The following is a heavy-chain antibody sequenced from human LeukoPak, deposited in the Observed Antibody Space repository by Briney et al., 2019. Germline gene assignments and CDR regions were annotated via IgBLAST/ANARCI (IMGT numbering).Heavy chain of an antibody. CDR2: IHYSGSA. CDR1: VGSISSYY. Sequence: KSSETLSLTCTVSVGSISSYYWSWIRQPPGKGLEWIGYIHYSGSAHYNPSLKSRVSMSVDTSKNQFSLKLSSVTAADTAVYYCARESPANDYSNYGDYYYYYMDVWGKGTTVTVSS. J-gene: IGHJ6*03. CDR3: ARESPANDYSNYGDYYYYYMDV. V-gene: IGHV4-59*12. D-gene: IGHD4-11*01.